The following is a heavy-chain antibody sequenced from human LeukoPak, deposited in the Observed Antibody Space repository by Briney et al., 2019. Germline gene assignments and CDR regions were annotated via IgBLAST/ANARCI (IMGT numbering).Heavy chain of an antibody. V-gene: IGHV4-59*12. CDR2: IYYSGST. Sequence: PSETLSLTCTVSGGTITSYYWSWIRQPPGKGLEWIGYIYYSGSTNYNPSLKSRVTISVDTSKNQFSLKLSSVTAADTAVYYCARRLYSSRGRFDYWGQGTLVTVSS. CDR1: GGTITSYY. D-gene: IGHD6-13*01. J-gene: IGHJ4*02. CDR3: ARRLYSSRGRFDY.